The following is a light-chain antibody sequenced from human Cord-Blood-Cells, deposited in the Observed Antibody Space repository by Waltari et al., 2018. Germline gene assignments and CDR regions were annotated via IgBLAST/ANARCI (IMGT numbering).Light chain of an antibody. Sequence: DIVMTQSPDSLAVSLGEKATINCKSSQSVLYNSNNKNYLAWYQQQPGQPPKLLIYWASTRESGVPDRFSGSGSGTDFTLTISSLQAEDVAVYYCQQYYSTPRTFGQGTKVEIK. CDR1: QSVLYNSNNKNY. CDR2: WAS. CDR3: QQYYSTPRT. V-gene: IGKV4-1*01. J-gene: IGKJ1*01.